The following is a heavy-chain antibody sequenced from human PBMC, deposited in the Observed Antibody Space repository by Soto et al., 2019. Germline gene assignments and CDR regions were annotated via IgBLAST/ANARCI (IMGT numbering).Heavy chain of an antibody. J-gene: IGHJ4*02. Sequence: PGGSLRLSCAASGFTFSSHAINWVRQAPGKGLEWISSIDSSSSFIYYADSVKGRFTISRDNAKNSVFLHMSSLRADDTAVYYCARDPLWFGEIGYFDYWGQGALVTVS. D-gene: IGHD3-10*01. CDR1: GFTFSSHA. V-gene: IGHV3-21*06. CDR2: IDSSSSFI. CDR3: ARDPLWFGEIGYFDY.